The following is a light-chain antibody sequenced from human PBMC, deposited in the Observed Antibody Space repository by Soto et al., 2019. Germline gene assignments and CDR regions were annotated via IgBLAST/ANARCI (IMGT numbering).Light chain of an antibody. CDR3: QQSNSSPGT. CDR2: TAS. CDR1: QSISPY. V-gene: IGKV1-39*01. Sequence: DIQMTQSPSSLSASVGDRVTITCRASQSISPYLNWYQQKPGKAPKLLIFTASNLQSGVPSRFRGSGSGTEYTLTINSVQPEDFATYSCQQSNSSPGTFGQGTKVEI. J-gene: IGKJ1*01.